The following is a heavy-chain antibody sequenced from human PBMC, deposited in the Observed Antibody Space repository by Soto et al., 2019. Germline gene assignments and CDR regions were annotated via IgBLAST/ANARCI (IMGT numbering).Heavy chain of an antibody. D-gene: IGHD3-22*01. CDR2: IIPIFGTA. V-gene: IGHV1-69*06. CDR1: GGTFSSYA. J-gene: IGHJ5*02. CDR3: ARTRRTMIVAEPFDP. Sequence: GASVKVSCKASGGTFSSYAISWVRQAPGQGLEWMGGIIPIFGTANYAQKFQGRVTITADKSTSTAYMELSSLRSEDTAVYYCARTRRTMIVAEPFDPWGQGTLVTVSS.